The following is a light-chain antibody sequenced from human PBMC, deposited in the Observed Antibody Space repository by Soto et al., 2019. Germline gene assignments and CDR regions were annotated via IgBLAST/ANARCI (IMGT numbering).Light chain of an antibody. V-gene: IGKV1-9*01. CDR1: QGISSY. CDR2: AAS. J-gene: IGKJ5*01. Sequence: IPLTQSPSSLSASVGDRVTITCRASQGISSYLAWYQQKPGKAPKLLIYAASTLQSGVPSRFSGSGSGTDFTLTISSLQPEDFATYYCQQLNSYVITFGQGTRLEIK. CDR3: QQLNSYVIT.